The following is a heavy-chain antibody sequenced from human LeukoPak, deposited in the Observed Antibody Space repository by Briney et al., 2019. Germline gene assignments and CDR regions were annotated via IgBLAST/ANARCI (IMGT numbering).Heavy chain of an antibody. CDR2: IGTAGDT. D-gene: IGHD3-3*01. Sequence: PGGSLRLSCAASGFTFSSYDMHWVRQATGKGLEWVSAIGTAGDTYYPGSVKGRFTISRENAKNSLYLQMNSLRAGDTAVYYCARNDFWSGYYPYYFDYWGQGTLVTVSS. V-gene: IGHV3-13*01. CDR3: ARNDFWSGYYPYYFDY. CDR1: GFTFSSYD. J-gene: IGHJ4*02.